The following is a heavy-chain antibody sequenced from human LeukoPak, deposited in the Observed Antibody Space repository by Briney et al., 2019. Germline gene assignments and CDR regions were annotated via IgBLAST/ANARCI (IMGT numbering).Heavy chain of an antibody. CDR3: ARGVRRLWFGEPTGAFDI. Sequence: GGSLRLSCAASGFIFSSSWMSWVRQAPGKGLEWVACISSSGSTIYYADSVKGRFTISRDNAKNSLYLQMNSLRAEDTAVYYCARGVRRLWFGEPTGAFDIWGQGTMVTVSS. CDR1: GFIFSSSW. V-gene: IGHV3-48*04. D-gene: IGHD3-10*01. J-gene: IGHJ3*02. CDR2: ISSSGSTI.